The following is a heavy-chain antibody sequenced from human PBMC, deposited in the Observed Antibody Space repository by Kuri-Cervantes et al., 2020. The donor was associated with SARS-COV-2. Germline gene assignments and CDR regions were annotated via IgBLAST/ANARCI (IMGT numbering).Heavy chain of an antibody. V-gene: IGHV3-30-3*01. Sequence: GESLKISCAASGFTFSSYAMHWVRQAPGKGLEWVAVISYDGSNKYYADSVKGRFTISRDNSKNTLYLQMNSLRAEDTAVYYCARGFATVIAAAAAFDYWGQGTLVTVSS. D-gene: IGHD6-13*01. CDR3: ARGFATVIAAAAAFDY. CDR2: ISYDGSNK. CDR1: GFTFSSYA. J-gene: IGHJ4*02.